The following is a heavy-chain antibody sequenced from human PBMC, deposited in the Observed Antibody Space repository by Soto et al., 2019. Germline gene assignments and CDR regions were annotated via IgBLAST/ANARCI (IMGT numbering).Heavy chain of an antibody. CDR3: ARSQGSSTSLEIYYYYDYGMDV. D-gene: IGHD2-2*01. J-gene: IGHJ6*02. Sequence: QVQLVQSGAEVKKPGSSVKVSCKASGGKFSSYAISWVRQAPGQGLEWMGGIIPISGTANYAQKFQGRVTITGDESTSTAYMELSSLRSEDTAVYYCARSQGSSTSLEIYYYYDYGMDVWGQGTTVTVSS. CDR2: IIPISGTA. CDR1: GGKFSSYA. V-gene: IGHV1-69*01.